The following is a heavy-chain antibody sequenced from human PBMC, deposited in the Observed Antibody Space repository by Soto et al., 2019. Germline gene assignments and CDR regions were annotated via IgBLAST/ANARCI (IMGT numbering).Heavy chain of an antibody. V-gene: IGHV4-59*01. CDR1: GGSISGYY. Sequence: PSETLSLTCSVSGGSISGYYWSWMRQSPGKGLEWLGYVYYTGSTNYSPSLRSRVSISVDTSKNEFSLRLSSVTAADTAVYFCARSVAVPGAHIDYWGQGTQVTVSS. CDR3: ARSVAVPGAHIDY. CDR2: VYYTGST. D-gene: IGHD6-19*01. J-gene: IGHJ4*02.